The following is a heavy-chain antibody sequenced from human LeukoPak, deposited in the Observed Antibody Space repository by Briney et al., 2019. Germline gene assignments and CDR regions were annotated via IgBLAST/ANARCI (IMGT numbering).Heavy chain of an antibody. CDR1: GYTFTSYA. J-gene: IGHJ4*02. D-gene: IGHD6-19*01. CDR3: ARASGGSNGWFRYYFDY. V-gene: IGHV1-3*01. CDR2: INAGNGNT. Sequence: GASVKVSCKASGYTFTSYAMHWVRQAPGQRLEWVGWINAGNGNTKYSQKFQGRVTITRDTSASTAYMELSSLRSEDTAVYYCARASGGSNGWFRYYFDYWGQGTPVTVSS.